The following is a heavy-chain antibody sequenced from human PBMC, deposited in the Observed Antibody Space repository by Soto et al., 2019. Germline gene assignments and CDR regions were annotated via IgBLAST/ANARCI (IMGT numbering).Heavy chain of an antibody. CDR3: ARDRPGYFNPYGGSEPDTYYDFWAGLYGMDV. CDR1: GYTFTSYY. Sequence: ASVKFSCKASGYTFTSYYMHWVRQAPGQGLEWMGIINPSGGSTSYAQKFQGRVTMTRDTSTSTVYMELSSLRSEDTAVYYCARDRPGYFNPYGGSEPDTYYDFWAGLYGMDVWGQGTTVTVSS. D-gene: IGHD3-3*01. J-gene: IGHJ6*02. V-gene: IGHV1-46*01. CDR2: INPSGGST.